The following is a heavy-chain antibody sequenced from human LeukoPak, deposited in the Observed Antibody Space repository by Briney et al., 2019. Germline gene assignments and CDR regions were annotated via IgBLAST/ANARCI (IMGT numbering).Heavy chain of an antibody. CDR3: ARGAEYYYDSSGYYIPMGYFDY. D-gene: IGHD3-22*01. CDR1: GYTFTSYG. V-gene: IGHV1-18*01. J-gene: IGHJ4*02. Sequence: ASVKVSCKASGYTFTSYGISWVRQAPGQGLEWMGWISAYNGNTNYAQKLQGRVTITTDTSTSTAYMELRSLRSDDTAVYYCARGAEYYYDSSGYYIPMGYFDYWGQGTLVTVSS. CDR2: ISAYNGNT.